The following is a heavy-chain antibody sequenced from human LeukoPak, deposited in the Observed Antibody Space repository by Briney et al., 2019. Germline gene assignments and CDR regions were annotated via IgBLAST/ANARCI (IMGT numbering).Heavy chain of an antibody. CDR1: GYTFTGYY. CDR2: ISAYNGNT. Sequence: ASVKVSCKASGYTFTGYYMHWVRQAPGQGLEWMGWISAYNGNTNYAQKLQGRVTMTTDTSTSTAYMELRSLRSDDTAVYYCARGPRGEESDYWGQGTLVTVSS. J-gene: IGHJ4*02. V-gene: IGHV1-18*04. D-gene: IGHD3-10*01. CDR3: ARGPRGEESDY.